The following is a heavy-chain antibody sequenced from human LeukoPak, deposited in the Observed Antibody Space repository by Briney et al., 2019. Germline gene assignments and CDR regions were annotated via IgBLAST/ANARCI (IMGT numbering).Heavy chain of an antibody. J-gene: IGHJ6*03. V-gene: IGHV4-59*01. Sequence: SETLSLTCTVSGGSISSYYWSWIRQPPGKGLEWIGYIYYSGSTNYNPSLKSRVTISVDTSKNQFSLKLSSVTAADTAVYYCARADSNYTHYYYMDVWGEGTTVTVSS. CDR3: ARADSNYTHYYYMDV. CDR1: GGSISSYY. D-gene: IGHD4-11*01. CDR2: IYYSGST.